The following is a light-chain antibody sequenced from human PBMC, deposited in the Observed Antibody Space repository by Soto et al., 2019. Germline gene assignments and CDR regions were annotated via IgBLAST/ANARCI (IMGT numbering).Light chain of an antibody. J-gene: IGKJ1*01. V-gene: IGKV1-5*01. CDR2: DAS. CDR3: QQYNSYSWT. CDR1: QSISSW. Sequence: DIQMTQSPSTLSASVGDRVTITCRASQSISSWWAWYQQKPGKAPKLLIYDASRLESGVPSRFSGSGSGTAFTLTISSLQPDDFATYYCQQYNSYSWTFGQGTKVELK.